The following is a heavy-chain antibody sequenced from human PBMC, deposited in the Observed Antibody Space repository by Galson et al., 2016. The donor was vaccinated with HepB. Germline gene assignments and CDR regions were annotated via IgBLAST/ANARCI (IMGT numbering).Heavy chain of an antibody. CDR2: IIPMFGTS. V-gene: IGHV1-69*01. CDR1: GGSFSNSA. CDR3: VYGSGRSDLDFDY. J-gene: IGHJ4*02. D-gene: IGHD3-10*01. Sequence: VKVSCKAPGGSFSNSAFTWVRQAPGQGLEWMGGIIPMFGTSQYAQRFQGRVAIIADDSTSTAYMEVSRLRSEDTAVYSYVYGSGRSDLDFDYWGQGSLVTVSS.